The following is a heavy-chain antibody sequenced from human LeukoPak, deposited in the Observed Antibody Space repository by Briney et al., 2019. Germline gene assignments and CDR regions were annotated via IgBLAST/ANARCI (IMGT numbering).Heavy chain of an antibody. CDR1: GFTFSSYG. CDR3: ARDNELRYFDWLLLGYNWFDP. CDR2: ISYDGSNK. D-gene: IGHD3-9*01. Sequence: GGSLRLSCAASGFTFSSYGMHWVRQAPGKGLEWVAVISYDGSNKYYADSVKGRFTISRDNSKNTLYLQMNSLRAEDTAVYYCARDNELRYFDWLLLGYNWFDPWGQGTLVTVSS. J-gene: IGHJ5*02. V-gene: IGHV3-30*19.